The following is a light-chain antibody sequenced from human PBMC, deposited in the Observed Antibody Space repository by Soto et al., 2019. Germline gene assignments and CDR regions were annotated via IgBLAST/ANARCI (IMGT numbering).Light chain of an antibody. J-gene: IGKJ5*01. V-gene: IGKV3-20*01. CDR1: QSVSSTY. CDR2: GAS. CDR3: QQYDSYPYT. Sequence: EIVLTQSPGTLSLSPGERGTLSCRASQSVSSTYLAWYQQKPGQAPRLLIYGASTRATGIPARFSGSGSGTEFTLTISSLQSGDFATYYCQQYDSYPYTFGQGTRLEIK.